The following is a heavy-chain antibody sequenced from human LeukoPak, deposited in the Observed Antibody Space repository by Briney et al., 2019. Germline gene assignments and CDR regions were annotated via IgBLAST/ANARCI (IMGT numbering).Heavy chain of an antibody. CDR3: ARGVGGSSWPRRADRHDAFDI. V-gene: IGHV4-39*07. CDR2: IYYSGST. D-gene: IGHD6-13*01. Sequence: MSSETLSLTCTVSGGSISSSSYYWGWIRQPPGKGLEWIGSIYYSGSTYYNPSLKSRVTISVDTSKNQFSLKLSSVTAADTAVYYCARGVGGSSWPRRADRHDAFDIWGQGTMVTVSS. J-gene: IGHJ3*02. CDR1: GGSISSSSYY.